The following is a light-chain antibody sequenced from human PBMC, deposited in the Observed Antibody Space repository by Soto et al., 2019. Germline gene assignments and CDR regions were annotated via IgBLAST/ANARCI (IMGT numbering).Light chain of an antibody. J-gene: IGKJ1*01. CDR3: QQYNSYSRT. Sequence: DIERTQWPATLSGSVGDRVXITXRASQSISNWLAWYQQKPGKAPKLLIYDASSLESGVSLRFSGSGSGTEFTLTISSLQPDDFATYYCQQYNSYSRTFGQGTKVDI. V-gene: IGKV1-5*01. CDR2: DAS. CDR1: QSISNW.